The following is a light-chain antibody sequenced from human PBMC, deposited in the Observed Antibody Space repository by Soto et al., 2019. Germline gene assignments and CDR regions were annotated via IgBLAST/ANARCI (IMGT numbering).Light chain of an antibody. Sequence: DIQMTQSPSILSASVGDRVTITCRASPIISSRLAWYQQKPGKAPKLLIYDAYNLDSGVPSRFSGSGSGTEFTLTISSLQPDDFATYYCQQYNSYSLTFGGGTKLEIK. V-gene: IGKV1-5*01. CDR2: DAY. J-gene: IGKJ4*01. CDR1: PIISSR. CDR3: QQYNSYSLT.